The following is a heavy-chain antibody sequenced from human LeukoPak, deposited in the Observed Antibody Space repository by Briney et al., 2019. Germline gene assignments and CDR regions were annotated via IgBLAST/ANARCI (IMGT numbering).Heavy chain of an antibody. Sequence: SETLSLTCTVSGGSTSSSSYYWGWIRQPPGKGLEWIGSIYYSGSTYYNPSLKSRVTISVDTSKNQFSLKLSSVTAADTAVYYCARGGRIAVAGKGDYWGQGTLVTVSS. CDR2: IYYSGST. V-gene: IGHV4-39*01. D-gene: IGHD6-19*01. J-gene: IGHJ4*02. CDR3: ARGGRIAVAGKGDY. CDR1: GGSTSSSSYY.